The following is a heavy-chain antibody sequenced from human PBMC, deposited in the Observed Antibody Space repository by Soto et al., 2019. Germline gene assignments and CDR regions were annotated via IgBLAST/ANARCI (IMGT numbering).Heavy chain of an antibody. CDR3: ARDHFAISWSYVDY. D-gene: IGHD6-13*01. CDR1: GFTFTNYA. J-gene: IGHJ4*02. Sequence: QVQLVESGGGVVQPGRSLRLSCAVSGFTFTNYAMHWVSQAPGKGLGWVAVISDDGSNKKYADSVKGRFTNSRDNCKNGMYMQMNSLRAEDTALYYCARDHFAISWSYVDYRGQGTLVTVSS. V-gene: IGHV3-30-3*01. CDR2: ISDDGSNK.